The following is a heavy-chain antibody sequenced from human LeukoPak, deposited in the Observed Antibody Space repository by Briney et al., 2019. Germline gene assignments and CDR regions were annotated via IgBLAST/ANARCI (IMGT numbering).Heavy chain of an antibody. V-gene: IGHV4-59*01. CDR2: IYYSGST. CDR3: ARVSGSYWGYYYYMDV. Sequence: SETVSLTCTVSGGSISSYYWSWIRQPPGKGLEWIGYIYYSGSTNYNPSLKSRVTISVDTSKNQFSLKLSSVTAADTAVYYCARVSGSYWGYYYYMDVWGKGTTVTVSS. D-gene: IGHD1-26*01. CDR1: GGSISSYY. J-gene: IGHJ6*03.